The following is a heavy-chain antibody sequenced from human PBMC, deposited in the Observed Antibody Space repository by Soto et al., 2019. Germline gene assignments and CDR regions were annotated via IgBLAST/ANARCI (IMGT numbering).Heavy chain of an antibody. J-gene: IGHJ5*02. D-gene: IGHD3-3*01. CDR1: GGSISSYY. CDR2: IYYSGST. CDR3: ARGGPPRRAAGGYYDFWSGFLA. V-gene: IGHV4-59*01. Sequence: PSETLSLTCTVSGGSISSYYWSWIRQPPGKGLEWIGYIYYSGSTNYNPSLKSRVTISVDTSKNQFSLKLSSVTAADTDVYYCARGGPPRRAAGGYYDFWSGFLAWGQGTLVTVSS.